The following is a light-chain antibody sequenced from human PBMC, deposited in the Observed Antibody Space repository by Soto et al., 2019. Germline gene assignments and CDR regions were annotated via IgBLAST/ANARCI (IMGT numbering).Light chain of an antibody. Sequence: QAVVTQTPSASGTPGQRVTISCSGSNSNMGRNYVYWYQQVPGTAPKLLMYRNDVRPSGVPDRFTGSKSGTSASLAISGLRSEDKADYYCAVWDNSLNGVAFGGGTKLTVL. CDR2: RND. CDR1: NSNMGRNY. CDR3: AVWDNSLNGVA. J-gene: IGLJ2*01. V-gene: IGLV1-47*01.